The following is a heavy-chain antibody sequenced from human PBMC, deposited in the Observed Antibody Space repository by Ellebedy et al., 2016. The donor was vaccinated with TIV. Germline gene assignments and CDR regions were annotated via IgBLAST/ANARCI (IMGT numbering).Heavy chain of an antibody. J-gene: IGHJ4*02. D-gene: IGHD5-18*01. CDR1: GFTFSSYA. CDR2: ISGSGGST. Sequence: GGSLRLSCAASGFTFSSYAMSWVRQAPGKGLEWVSAISGSGGSTYYADSVKGRFTISRDNSKNTLYLQMNSLRAEDTAVYYCAKGPGIQLWYRAFFDYWGQGTLVTVSS. V-gene: IGHV3-23*01. CDR3: AKGPGIQLWYRAFFDY.